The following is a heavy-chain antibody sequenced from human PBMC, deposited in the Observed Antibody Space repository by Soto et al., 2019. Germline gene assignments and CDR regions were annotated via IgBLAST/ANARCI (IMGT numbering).Heavy chain of an antibody. V-gene: IGHV1-18*01. J-gene: IGHJ3*02. D-gene: IGHD2-15*01. CDR2: ISAYNGNT. Sequence: ASVKVSCKASGYTFTSYGISWVRQAPGQGLEWMGWISAYNGNTNYAQKLQGRVTMTTDISTSTAYMELRSLRSDDTAVYYCANSRGYCSGGSCYFDNCGQGTMVPVSS. CDR3: ANSRGYCSGGSCYFDN. CDR1: GYTFTSYG.